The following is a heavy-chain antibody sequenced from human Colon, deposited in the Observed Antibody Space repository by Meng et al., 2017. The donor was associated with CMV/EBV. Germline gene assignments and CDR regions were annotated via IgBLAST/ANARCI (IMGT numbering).Heavy chain of an antibody. CDR3: AREMGYNWDLDHSYGMDV. D-gene: IGHD1-20*01. CDR1: GDSFTTFW. Sequence: GGSLRLSCVVSGDSFTTFWMTWVRQAPGKGLEWVANTRQDGTESYYSDSVKGRFIISRDNRYNSLFLQMNSLRVEDTAVYYCAREMGYNWDLDHSYGMDVWGQGTTVTVSS. J-gene: IGHJ6*02. V-gene: IGHV3-7*01. CDR2: TRQDGTES.